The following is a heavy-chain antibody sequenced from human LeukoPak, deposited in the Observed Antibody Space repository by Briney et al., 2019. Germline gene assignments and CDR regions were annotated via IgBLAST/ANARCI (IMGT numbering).Heavy chain of an antibody. J-gene: IGHJ4*02. CDR2: ISAYNGNT. CDR3: ARSPPHSDYGSGSRFDY. Sequence: ASVKVSCKASGYTFTSYGISWVRQAPGQGLEWMGWISAYNGNTNYAQKFQGRVTMTTDTSTSTAYMELRSLRSDDTAVYYCARSPPHSDYGSGSRFDYWGQGTLVTVSS. CDR1: GYTFTSYG. D-gene: IGHD3-10*01. V-gene: IGHV1-18*01.